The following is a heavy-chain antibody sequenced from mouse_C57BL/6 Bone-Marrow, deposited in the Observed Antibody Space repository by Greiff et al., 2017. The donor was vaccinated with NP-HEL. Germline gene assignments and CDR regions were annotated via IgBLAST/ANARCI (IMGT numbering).Heavy chain of an antibody. CDR2: ISDGGSYT. J-gene: IGHJ3*01. CDR3: ARGGWFAWFAY. D-gene: IGHD1-1*02. Sequence: EVMLVESGGGLVKPGGSLKLSCAASGFTFSSYAMSWVRQTPEKRLEWVATISDGGSYTYYPDNVKGRFTISRDNAKNNLYLQMGHLKSEDTAMYYCARGGWFAWFAYWGQGTLVTVSA. CDR1: GFTFSSYA. V-gene: IGHV5-4*03.